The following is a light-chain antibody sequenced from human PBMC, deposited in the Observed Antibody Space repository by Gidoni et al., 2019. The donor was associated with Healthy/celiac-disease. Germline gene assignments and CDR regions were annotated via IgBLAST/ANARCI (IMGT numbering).Light chain of an antibody. Sequence: EIALTLSPGTLSLSPGERATLSCRASQSVSSSYLAWYQQKPGQAPRLLIYGASSRATGIPDRCSGSGSGTDFTLTISRLEPEDFAVYYCQQYGSSTGLFTFGNXTKVDIK. J-gene: IGKJ3*01. V-gene: IGKV3-20*01. CDR3: QQYGSSTGLFT. CDR2: GAS. CDR1: QSVSSSY.